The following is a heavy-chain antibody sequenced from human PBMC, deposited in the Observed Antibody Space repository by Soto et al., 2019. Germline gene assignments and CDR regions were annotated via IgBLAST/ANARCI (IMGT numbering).Heavy chain of an antibody. CDR3: ARDAVITMVRGALSQYKWFDP. J-gene: IGHJ5*02. D-gene: IGHD3-10*01. V-gene: IGHV1-69*13. Sequence: GASVKVSCKASGGTFSSYAISWVRQAPGQGLEWMGGIIPIFGTANYAQKFQGRVTITADESTSTAYMELSSLRSEDTAVYYCARDAVITMVRGALSQYKWFDPWGQGTLVTVSS. CDR1: GGTFSSYA. CDR2: IIPIFGTA.